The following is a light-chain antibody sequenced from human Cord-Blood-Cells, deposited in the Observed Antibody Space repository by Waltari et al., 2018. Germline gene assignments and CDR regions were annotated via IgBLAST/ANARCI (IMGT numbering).Light chain of an antibody. J-gene: IGLJ1*01. CDR3: ISYTSSSTLV. V-gene: IGLV2-14*01. Sequence: QSALTQPASVSGSPGQSITISCTGTSSDVGGYNYVSWYQQHPGKAPKLMIYDVSNRPQGVSSRFSVSKSGNTASLTISRRQAEDEADYYCISYTSSSTLVFGTWTKVTVL. CDR1: SSDVGGYNY. CDR2: DVS.